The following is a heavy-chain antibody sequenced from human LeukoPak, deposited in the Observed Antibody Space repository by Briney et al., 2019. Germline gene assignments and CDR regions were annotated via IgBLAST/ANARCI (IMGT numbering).Heavy chain of an antibody. CDR2: ISSSSSTI. Sequence: GGSLRLSCAASGFTFSSYAMSWVRQAPGKGLEWVSYISSSSSTIYYADSVKGRFTISRDNAKNSLYLQMNSLRAEDTAVYYCARAGGYCSSTSCYTDYMDVWGKGTTVTVSS. D-gene: IGHD2-2*02. CDR1: GFTFSSYA. V-gene: IGHV3-48*01. J-gene: IGHJ6*03. CDR3: ARAGGYCSSTSCYTDYMDV.